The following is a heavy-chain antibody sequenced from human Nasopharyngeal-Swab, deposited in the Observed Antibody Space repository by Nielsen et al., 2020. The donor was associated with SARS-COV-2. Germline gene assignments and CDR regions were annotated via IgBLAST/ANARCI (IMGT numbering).Heavy chain of an antibody. D-gene: IGHD3-3*01. CDR3: ARVSVFYYYYGMDV. CDR1: GGSISSGGYY. Sequence: LRLSCTVSGGSISSGGYYWSWIRQHPGKGLEWIGYIYYSGSTYYNPSLKSRVTISVVTSKNQFSLKLSSVTAADTAVYYCARVSVFYYYYGMDVWGQGTTVTVSS. V-gene: IGHV4-31*03. J-gene: IGHJ6*02. CDR2: IYYSGST.